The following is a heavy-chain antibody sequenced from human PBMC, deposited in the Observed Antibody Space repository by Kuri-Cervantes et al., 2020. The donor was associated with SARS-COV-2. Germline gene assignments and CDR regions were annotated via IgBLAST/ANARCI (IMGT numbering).Heavy chain of an antibody. D-gene: IGHD4-23*01. CDR1: GFTFSSYA. CDR2: ISGSGGST. V-gene: IGHV3-23*01. Sequence: GESLKISCAASGFTFSSYAMSWVRQAPGKGLEWVSAISGSGGSTYYADSVKGRFTISRDNSKNTLYLQMNSLRAEDTAVYYCARDLFGGGDYYYGMDVWGQGTTVTVSS. J-gene: IGHJ6*02. CDR3: ARDLFGGGDYYYGMDV.